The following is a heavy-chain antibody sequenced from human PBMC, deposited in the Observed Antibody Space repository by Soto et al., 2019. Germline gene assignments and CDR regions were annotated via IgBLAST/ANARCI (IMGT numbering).Heavy chain of an antibody. Sequence: SETLSLTCAVYGGSFSGYYRSWIRQPPGKGLEWIGEINHSGSTNYNPSLKSRVTISVDTSKNQFSLKLSSVTAADTAVYYCARGKGAYYYDSRRFDPWGQGTLVTVSS. D-gene: IGHD3-22*01. J-gene: IGHJ5*02. V-gene: IGHV4-34*01. CDR1: GGSFSGYY. CDR2: INHSGST. CDR3: ARGKGAYYYDSRRFDP.